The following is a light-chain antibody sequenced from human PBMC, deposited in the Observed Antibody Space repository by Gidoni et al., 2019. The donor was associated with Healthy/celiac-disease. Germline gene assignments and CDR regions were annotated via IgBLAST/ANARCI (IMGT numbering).Light chain of an antibody. CDR3: QHYNNWPPWT. CDR2: GAS. V-gene: IGKV3-15*01. CDR1: QSVSSN. J-gene: IGKJ1*01. Sequence: EIVMTQSPATLSVSPGERATLSCRARQSVSSNLAWYQQKPGQAPRLPIYGASTRATGIPARFSGSGSGTEFTLTLSSLQSEDFAVYYCQHYNNWPPWTFXXXTKVEIK.